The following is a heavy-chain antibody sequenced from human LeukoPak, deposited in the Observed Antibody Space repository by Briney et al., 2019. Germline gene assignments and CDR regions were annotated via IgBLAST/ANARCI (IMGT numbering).Heavy chain of an antibody. CDR3: ARLVFAAATISPFDY. CDR1: GYSFTRYW. J-gene: IGHJ4*02. CDR2: IYPGDSDT. D-gene: IGHD6-13*01. Sequence: GESLKISCKGSGYSFTRYWIGWVRQMPGKGLEWMGIIYPGDSDTRYSPSFQGQVTITADKSISTAYLQWSSLKASDTAMYYCARLVFAAATISPFDYWGQGTLVTVSS. V-gene: IGHV5-51*01.